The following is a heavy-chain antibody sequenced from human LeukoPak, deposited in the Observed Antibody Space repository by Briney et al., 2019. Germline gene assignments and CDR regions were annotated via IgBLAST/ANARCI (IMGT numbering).Heavy chain of an antibody. D-gene: IGHD5-12*01. CDR1: GFTFSSYA. CDR2: ISGSGGST. Sequence: GSLRLSCAASGFTFSSYAMSWVRQAPGKGLEWVSAISGSGGSTYYADSVKGRFTISRDNSKNTLYLQMNSLRAEDTAVYYCARYSGYEDAFDIWGQGTMVTVSS. J-gene: IGHJ3*02. V-gene: IGHV3-23*01. CDR3: ARYSGYEDAFDI.